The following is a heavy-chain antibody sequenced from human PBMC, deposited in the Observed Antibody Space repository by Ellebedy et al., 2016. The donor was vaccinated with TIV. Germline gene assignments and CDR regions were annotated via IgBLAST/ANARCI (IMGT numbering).Heavy chain of an antibody. Sequence: GESLKISCAASGFTFSGSTVHWVRQASGDGLEWVGRIRSKNYDYATAYAVPVRGRLTISREDSENTAYLQMDSLKMEDTAVYYCSSKAVRGDYHWGQGTLVTVST. D-gene: IGHD3-10*02. J-gene: IGHJ5*02. V-gene: IGHV3-73*01. CDR3: SSKAVRGDYH. CDR2: IRSKNYDYAT. CDR1: GFTFSGST.